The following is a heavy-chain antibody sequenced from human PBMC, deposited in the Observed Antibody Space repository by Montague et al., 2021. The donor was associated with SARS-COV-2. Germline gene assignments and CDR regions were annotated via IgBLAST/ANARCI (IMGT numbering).Heavy chain of an antibody. CDR2: ISHTGST. J-gene: IGHJ6*03. D-gene: IGHD1-14*01. V-gene: IGHV4-34*01. Sequence: SETLSLTCAVYGGSFTGYVWSWIRQPPGKGLEWIGEISHTGSTTSNPSLESRVTMSVDTSTNQFSLKLASVTAADTAVYYCARGSSRLTMTRHRRSRGYYMDVWVQGTMIAVSS. CDR1: GGSFTGYV. CDR3: ARGSSRLTMTRHRRSRGYYMDV.